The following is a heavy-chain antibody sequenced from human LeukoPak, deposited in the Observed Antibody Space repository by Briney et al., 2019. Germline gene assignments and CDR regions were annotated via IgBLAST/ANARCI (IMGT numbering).Heavy chain of an antibody. CDR3: AKELVRYSGSYASPPHALDY. Sequence: PGGSLRLSCAASGFTFSSYGMSWVRQAPGKGLEWVSAISGSGGSTYYADSVKGRFTISRDNSKNTLYLQMNSLRAEDTALYYCAKELVRYSGSYASPPHALDYWGQGTLVTVSS. J-gene: IGHJ4*02. CDR2: ISGSGGST. CDR1: GFTFSSYG. V-gene: IGHV3-23*01. D-gene: IGHD1-26*01.